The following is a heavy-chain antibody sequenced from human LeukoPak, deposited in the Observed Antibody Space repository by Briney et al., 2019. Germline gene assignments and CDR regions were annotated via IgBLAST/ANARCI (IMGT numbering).Heavy chain of an antibody. J-gene: IGHJ6*04. CDR1: GFTFSTYT. V-gene: IGHV3-21*01. CDR3: AELGITMIGGV. D-gene: IGHD3-10*02. Sequence: GGSLRLSCAVSGFTFSTYTMNWVRQAPGKGLEWVSSISSSSNYIYYADSVKGRFTISRDNAKNSLYLQMNSLRAEDTAVYYCAELGITMIGGVWGKGTTVTISS. CDR2: ISSSSNYI.